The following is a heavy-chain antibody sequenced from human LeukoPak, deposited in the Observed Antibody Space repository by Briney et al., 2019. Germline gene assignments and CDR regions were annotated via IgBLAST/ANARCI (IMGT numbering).Heavy chain of an antibody. J-gene: IGHJ4*02. CDR3: ARRDTAMGSFDY. CDR2: IYHSGST. D-gene: IGHD5-18*01. CDR1: GGSISSGGYS. V-gene: IGHV4-30-2*01. Sequence: SETLSLTCAVSGGSISSGGYSWSWIRQPPGKGLEWIGYIYHSGSTYYNPSLKSRVTISVDRSKNQFSLKLSSATAADTAVYYCARRDTAMGSFDYWGQGTLVTVSS.